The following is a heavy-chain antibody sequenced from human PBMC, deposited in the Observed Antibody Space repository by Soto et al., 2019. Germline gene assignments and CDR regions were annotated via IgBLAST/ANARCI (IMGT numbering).Heavy chain of an antibody. CDR3: VKDHEPTRKWLLYYYYGMDV. J-gene: IGHJ6*02. Sequence: GGSLRLSCSASGFTFSSYAMHWVRQAPGKGLEYVSAISSNGGSTYYADSVKGRFTISRDNSKNTLYLQMSSLRAEDTAVYYCVKDHEPTRKWLLYYYYGMDVWGQGTTVTVSS. CDR1: GFTFSSYA. V-gene: IGHV3-64D*06. D-gene: IGHD3-22*01. CDR2: ISSNGGST.